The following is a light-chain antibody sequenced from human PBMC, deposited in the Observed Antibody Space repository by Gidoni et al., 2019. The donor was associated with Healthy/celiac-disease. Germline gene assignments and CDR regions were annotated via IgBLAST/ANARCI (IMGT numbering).Light chain of an antibody. J-gene: IGKJ3*01. CDR2: DAS. CDR1: QSVSSY. V-gene: IGKV3-11*01. Sequence: EIVLTQSPATLSLSPGERATLSCRASQSVSSYLALYQQKPGQAPRLLIYDASNRATGIPARFSGSGSGTDFTLTISSLEPEDFAVYYCQQRSNWPPGITFGPGTKVDIK. CDR3: QQRSNWPPGIT.